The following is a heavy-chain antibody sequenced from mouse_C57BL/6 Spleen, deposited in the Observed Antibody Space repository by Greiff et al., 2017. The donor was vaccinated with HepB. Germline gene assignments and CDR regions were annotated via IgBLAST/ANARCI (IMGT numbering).Heavy chain of an antibody. Sequence: EVKLVESGGGLVKPGASLKLSCAASGFTFSDYGMHWVRQAPEKGLEWVAYISSGSSTIYYADTVKGRFTISRDNAKNTLFLQMTSLRSEDTAMYYCARCTPYAMDYWGQGTSVTVSS. CDR1: GFTFSDYG. CDR3: ARCTPYAMDY. V-gene: IGHV5-17*01. J-gene: IGHJ4*01. CDR2: ISSGSSTI.